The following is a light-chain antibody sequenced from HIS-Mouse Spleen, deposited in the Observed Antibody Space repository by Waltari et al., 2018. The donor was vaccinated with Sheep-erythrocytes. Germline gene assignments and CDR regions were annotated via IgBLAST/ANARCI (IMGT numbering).Light chain of an antibody. V-gene: IGKV3-20*01. CDR3: QQYGSSPWT. CDR2: GAS. CDR1: QGVSSSY. J-gene: IGKJ1*01. Sequence: EIVLTQSPGTLSLSPGERATLPCRASQGVSSSYLAWYQQKPGQAPRPRIYGASSRATGIPDRISGSGSGTDFTLTISRLEPEDFAVYYCQQYGSSPWTFGQGTKVEIK.